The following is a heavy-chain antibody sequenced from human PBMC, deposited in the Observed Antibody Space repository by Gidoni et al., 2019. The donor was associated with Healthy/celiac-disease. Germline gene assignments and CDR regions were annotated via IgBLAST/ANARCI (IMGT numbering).Heavy chain of an antibody. Sequence: QLQLQESGPGLVKPSETLSLTCTVSGGSISSSSYYWGWIRQPPGKGLEWIGSIYYSGSTYYNLSLKSRVTISVDTSKNQFSLKLSSVTAADTAVYYCARLEWSRSGVDWFDPWGQGTLVTVSS. CDR2: IYYSGST. CDR1: GGSISSSSYY. D-gene: IGHD3-3*01. CDR3: ARLEWSRSGVDWFDP. J-gene: IGHJ5*02. V-gene: IGHV4-39*01.